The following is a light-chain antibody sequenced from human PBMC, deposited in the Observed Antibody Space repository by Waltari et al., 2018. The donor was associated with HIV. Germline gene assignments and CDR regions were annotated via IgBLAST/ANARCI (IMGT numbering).Light chain of an antibody. Sequence: QSALAQPPSAAGSPGQSVIIYCTGTSSDVGGYDYVSWYQQYPGKAPKFLIYEVIRRPSGVADRFHGSKSGNTASLTVSGLQVEDEADYYCSSYAGGNTWVFGGGTKLTVL. J-gene: IGLJ3*02. CDR1: SSDVGGYDY. CDR3: SSYAGGNTWV. CDR2: EVI. V-gene: IGLV2-8*01.